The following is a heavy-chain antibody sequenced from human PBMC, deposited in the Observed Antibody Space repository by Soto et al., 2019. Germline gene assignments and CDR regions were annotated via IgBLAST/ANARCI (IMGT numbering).Heavy chain of an antibody. CDR2: ISSSSSYI. D-gene: IGHD5-12*01. CDR3: ARTRRDGYDNYYYYYGLAV. CDR1: GFTFSSYN. Sequence: EVQLVESGGGLVKPGGSLRLSCAASGFTFSSYNMNWVRQAPGKGLEWVSSISSSSSYIYYADSVKGRFTISRDNAKNTLYLQMNSVRAEDTAVYYCARTRRDGYDNYYYYYGLAVWGQGTTVTVSS. V-gene: IGHV3-21*01. J-gene: IGHJ6*02.